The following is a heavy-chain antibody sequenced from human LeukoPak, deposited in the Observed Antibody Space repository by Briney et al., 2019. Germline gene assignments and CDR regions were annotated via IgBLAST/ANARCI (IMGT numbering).Heavy chain of an antibody. J-gene: IGHJ6*02. V-gene: IGHV1-8*01. CDR1: GYTFTSYD. D-gene: IGHD1-26*01. CDR3: ARGTVSGSYYCYYGMDV. CDR2: MNPNSGNT. Sequence: ASVKVSCKASGYTFTSYDINWVRQATGQGLEWMGWMNPNSGNTGYAQKFQGRVTMTRNTSISTAYMELSSLRSEDTAVYYCARGTVSGSYYCYYGMDVWGQGTTVTVSS.